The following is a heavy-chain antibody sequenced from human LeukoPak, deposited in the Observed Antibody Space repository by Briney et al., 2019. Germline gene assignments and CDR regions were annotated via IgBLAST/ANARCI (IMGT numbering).Heavy chain of an antibody. CDR2: ISYYVSNK. CDR3: AKEGLGSSWYPNYFDY. J-gene: IGHJ4*02. V-gene: IGHV3-30*18. CDR1: GFTLSAYA. Sequence: GRSLRLSCAASGFTLSAYAMHWVRQAPGKGLEWVALISYYVSNKYYADFVKVRFTISRDSSKNTLYLQVNSLRAEDTAVYYCAKEGLGSSWYPNYFDYWGQGTPVSVSS. D-gene: IGHD6-13*01.